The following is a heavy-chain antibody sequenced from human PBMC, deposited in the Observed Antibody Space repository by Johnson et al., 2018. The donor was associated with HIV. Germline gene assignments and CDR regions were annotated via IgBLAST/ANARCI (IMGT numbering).Heavy chain of an antibody. Sequence: VQLVESGGGLVQPGGSLRLSCAASGFTFSSYWMSWVRQAPGKGLEWVANIKQDGSEKYYVDSVKGRFTISRDNAKNSLYLQMNSLIAEDTAVYYCARERSGWYGDAFDIWGQGTMVIVSS. CDR1: GFTFSSYW. CDR3: ARERSGWYGDAFDI. J-gene: IGHJ3*02. CDR2: IKQDGSEK. V-gene: IGHV3-7*05. D-gene: IGHD6-19*01.